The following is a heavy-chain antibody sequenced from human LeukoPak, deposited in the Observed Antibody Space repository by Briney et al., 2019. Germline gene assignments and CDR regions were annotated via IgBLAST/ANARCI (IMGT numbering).Heavy chain of an antibody. CDR1: GGSISSYY. V-gene: IGHV4-59*01. Sequence: PSETLSLTCNVSGGSISSYYWSWLRQTPGKGLEYIGYIYDSGSTNYNPSLKSRVTISVDTSKNQFSLQLSSVTAADTAVYYCARYDSRGDYYFDYWGQGTLVTVSS. CDR3: ARYDSRGDYYFDY. J-gene: IGHJ4*02. D-gene: IGHD3-22*01. CDR2: IYDSGST.